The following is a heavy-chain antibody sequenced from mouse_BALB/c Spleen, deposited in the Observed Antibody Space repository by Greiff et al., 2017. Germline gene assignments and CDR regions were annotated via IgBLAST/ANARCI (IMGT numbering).Heavy chain of an antibody. CDR2: IDPENGNT. D-gene: IGHD1-2*01. V-gene: IGHV14-4*02. CDR3: NAALLRPTEWAVDY. Sequence: VHVKQSGPELVRSGASVKLSCTASGFNIKDYYMHWVKQRPEQGLEWIGWIDPENGNTEYAPKFQGKATMTADTSSNTAYLQLRSLTSEDTAVYYGNAALLRPTEWAVDYWGEGTTVTVAS. CDR1: GFNIKDYY. J-gene: IGHJ4*01.